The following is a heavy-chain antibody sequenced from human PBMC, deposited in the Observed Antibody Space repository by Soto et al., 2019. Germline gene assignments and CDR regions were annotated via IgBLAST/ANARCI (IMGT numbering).Heavy chain of an antibody. V-gene: IGHV3-48*02. Sequence: GGSLRLSCAASGFTFSSYSMNWVRQAPGKGLEWVSYISSSSSTIYYADSVKGRFTISRDNAKNSLYLQMNSLRDEDTAVYFCARGLAARPSWFDPWGQGTLVTVSS. CDR3: ARGLAARPSWFDP. D-gene: IGHD6-6*01. J-gene: IGHJ5*02. CDR1: GFTFSSYS. CDR2: ISSSSSTI.